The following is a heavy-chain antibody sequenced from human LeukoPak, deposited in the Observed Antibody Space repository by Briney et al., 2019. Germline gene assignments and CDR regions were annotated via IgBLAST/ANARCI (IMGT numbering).Heavy chain of an antibody. J-gene: IGHJ6*02. Sequence: GESLKISCKGSGYSFTSYWIGWVRQMPGKGLEWMGIIYPGDSDTRYSPSFQGQVTISADKSISTAYLQWSSLKASDTAMYYCARLPGHSSSWYYYGMDVWGQGTTVTVSS. D-gene: IGHD6-13*01. V-gene: IGHV5-51*01. CDR3: ARLPGHSSSWYYYGMDV. CDR2: IYPGDSDT. CDR1: GYSFTSYW.